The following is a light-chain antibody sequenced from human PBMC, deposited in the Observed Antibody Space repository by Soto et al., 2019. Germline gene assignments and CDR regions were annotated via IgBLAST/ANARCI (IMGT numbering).Light chain of an antibody. CDR1: SSDVGAYNY. J-gene: IGLJ1*01. CDR2: DVD. V-gene: IGLV2-14*03. Sequence: SALPQPASLSGSPGQSIAISCTGTSSDVGAYNYVSWYQQDAGKAPKLIIFDVDNRPSGVSDRFSGSKSGYTASLTISGLQAQDEADYYCCSYTTSNLYVFGTGTKVTVL. CDR3: CSYTTSNLYV.